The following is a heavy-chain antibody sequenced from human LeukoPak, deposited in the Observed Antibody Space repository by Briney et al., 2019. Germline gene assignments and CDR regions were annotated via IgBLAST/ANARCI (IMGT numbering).Heavy chain of an antibody. D-gene: IGHD5-18*01. V-gene: IGHV3-53*01. J-gene: IGHJ4*02. Sequence: QPGGSLRLSCAASGLTVSSNYMNWVRQAPGKGLEWVSALYIGGNTYYADSVRGRFTISRDNSKNTLYLQMTSLRAEDTAIYYCTTAAGYNYGQYWGQGTLVTVSS. CDR3: TTAAGYNYGQY. CDR1: GLTVSSNY. CDR2: LYIGGNT.